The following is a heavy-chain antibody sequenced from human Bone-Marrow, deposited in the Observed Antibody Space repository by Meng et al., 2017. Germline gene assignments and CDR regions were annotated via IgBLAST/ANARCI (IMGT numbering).Heavy chain of an antibody. Sequence: SVKVACKASGGTFSSYAISWVRQAPGQGLEWMGGIIPIFGTANYAQKFHGRVTITADKSTSTAYIELSSLRPEDTTVYFCATGAAAADHWGQGTLVTVSS. CDR3: ATGAAAADH. CDR1: GGTFSSYA. V-gene: IGHV1-69*06. D-gene: IGHD6-13*01. CDR2: IIPIFGTA. J-gene: IGHJ4*02.